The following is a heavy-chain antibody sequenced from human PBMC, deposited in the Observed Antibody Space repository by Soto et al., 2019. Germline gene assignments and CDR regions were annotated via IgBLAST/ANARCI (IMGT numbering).Heavy chain of an antibody. CDR1: GFTFSSYG. CDR2: IWYDGSNK. J-gene: IGHJ4*02. Sequence: PGGSLRLSCAASGFTFSSYGMHWVRQAPGKGLEWVAVIWYDGSNKYYADSVKGRFTISRDNSKNTLYLQMNSLRAEDTAVYYCARDDRSSNSCPPVDYWGQGTLVTVSS. V-gene: IGHV3-33*01. CDR3: ARDDRSSNSCPPVDY. D-gene: IGHD2-2*01.